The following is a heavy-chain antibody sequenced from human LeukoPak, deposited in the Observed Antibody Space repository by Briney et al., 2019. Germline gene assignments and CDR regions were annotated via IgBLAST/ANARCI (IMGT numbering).Heavy chain of an antibody. V-gene: IGHV4-61*02. Sequence: SETLSLTCSVSGASVSSGSYFWNWIRQPAGKGLEWLGRIYISGYTNYNPSLRSRVTISLDTSKSQFSLKLTAVTAADTAIYFCARTYYDRVSGSFRHDTFEIWGQGTLITVSS. J-gene: IGHJ3*02. D-gene: IGHD3-16*02. CDR2: IYISGYT. CDR1: GASVSSGSYF. CDR3: ARTYYDRVSGSFRHDTFEI.